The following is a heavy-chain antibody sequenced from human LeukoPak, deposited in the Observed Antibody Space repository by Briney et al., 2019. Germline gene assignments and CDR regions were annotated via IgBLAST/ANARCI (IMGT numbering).Heavy chain of an antibody. J-gene: IGHJ4*02. CDR3: ARSRRELLWFGELSFDY. Sequence: ASVEVSCKASGYTFTSYGISWVRQAPGQGLEWMGWISAYNGNTNHAQKLQGRVTMTTDTSMSTAYMELRSLRSDDTAVYYCARSRRELLWFGELSFDYWGQGTLVTVSS. CDR1: GYTFTSYG. CDR2: ISAYNGNT. V-gene: IGHV1-18*01. D-gene: IGHD3-10*01.